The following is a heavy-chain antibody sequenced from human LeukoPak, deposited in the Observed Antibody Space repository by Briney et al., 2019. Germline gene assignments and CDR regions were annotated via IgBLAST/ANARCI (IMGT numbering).Heavy chain of an antibody. D-gene: IGHD3-10*01. CDR1: GVSIRSTSYY. J-gene: IGHJ4*02. V-gene: IGHV4-39*07. Sequence: PSETLSLTCTVSGVSIRSTSYYWGWIRQPPGKGLEWIGSIYFSGNTYYNPSLKTRVTISIDTSKNQFSLKLSSVTAADTAVYYCARAGFLEWLSKYGSGSYSYYFDYWGQGTLVTVSS. CDR3: ARAGFLEWLSKYGSGSYSYYFDY. CDR2: IYFSGNT.